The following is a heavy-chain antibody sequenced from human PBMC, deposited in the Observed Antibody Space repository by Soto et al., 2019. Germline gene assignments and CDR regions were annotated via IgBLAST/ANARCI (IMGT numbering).Heavy chain of an antibody. CDR2: IIPIFGTA. J-gene: IGHJ3*02. Sequence: QVQLVQSGAEVKKPGSSVKVSCKASGGTFSSYAISWVRQAPGQGLEWMGGIIPIFGTANYAQKFQGRVMITADESTSTAYMELSSLRSEDTAVYYCARRRSSDGYNLGDSFDIWGQATMVTVSS. CDR3: ARRRSSDGYNLGDSFDI. D-gene: IGHD5-12*01. CDR1: GGTFSSYA. V-gene: IGHV1-69*01.